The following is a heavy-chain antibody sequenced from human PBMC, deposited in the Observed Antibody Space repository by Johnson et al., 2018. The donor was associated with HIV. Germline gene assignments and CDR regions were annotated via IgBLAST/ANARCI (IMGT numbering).Heavy chain of an antibody. Sequence: VQLVESGGGLVKPGGSLRLSCAASGFTFSDYYMSWIRQAPGKGLEWVAVISYDGSNKYYADSVKGRFTISRDNSKNTLYLQMNSLRAEDTAVYYCAREGAPSGRDFGAFDIWGQGTVVTVSS. D-gene: IGHD1-26*01. V-gene: IGHV3-30-3*01. CDR1: GFTFSDYY. CDR3: AREGAPSGRDFGAFDI. J-gene: IGHJ3*02. CDR2: ISYDGSNK.